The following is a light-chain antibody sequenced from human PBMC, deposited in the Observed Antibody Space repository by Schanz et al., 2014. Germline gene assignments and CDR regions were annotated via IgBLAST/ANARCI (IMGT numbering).Light chain of an antibody. CDR2: KIS. V-gene: IGKV2-30*01. CDR3: LQASLWPIA. J-gene: IGKJ5*01. Sequence: DVVMTQSPLSLPVTLGQPASISCRSSQSLVSSDGNTYLNWFHQRPGQSPRRLIYKISNRDSGVPDRFSGSGSGTDFTLKISRVEAEDVGVYYCLQASLWPIAFGQGTRLEIK. CDR1: QSLVSSDGNTY.